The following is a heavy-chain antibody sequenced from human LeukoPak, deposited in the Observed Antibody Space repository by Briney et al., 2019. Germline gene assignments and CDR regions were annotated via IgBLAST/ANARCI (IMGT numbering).Heavy chain of an antibody. J-gene: IGHJ4*02. CDR1: GFTFSSYW. V-gene: IGHV3-7*01. CDR2: IKQDGSEK. D-gene: IGHD3-22*01. CDR3: ARDFYYDSSGYYYGY. Sequence: GGSLRLSCAASGFTFSSYWMSWVRQAPGKGLEWVANIKQDGSEKYYVDSVKGRFTISRDNAKNSLYLQMNSLRAEDTAVYYCARDFYYDSSGYYYGYWDQGTLVTVSS.